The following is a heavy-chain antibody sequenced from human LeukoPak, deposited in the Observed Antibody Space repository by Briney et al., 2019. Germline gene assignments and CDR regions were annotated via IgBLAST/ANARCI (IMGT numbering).Heavy chain of an antibody. CDR3: ARDSDDSSGYYYWYFDL. Sequence: ASVKVSCKAFGGTFSSYAISWVRQAPGQGLEWMGRIIPIFGTANYAQKFQGRVTITTDESTSTAYMELSSLRSEDTAVYYCARDSDDSSGYYYWYFDLWGRGTLVTVSS. J-gene: IGHJ2*01. D-gene: IGHD3-22*01. CDR2: IIPIFGTA. CDR1: GGTFSSYA. V-gene: IGHV1-69*05.